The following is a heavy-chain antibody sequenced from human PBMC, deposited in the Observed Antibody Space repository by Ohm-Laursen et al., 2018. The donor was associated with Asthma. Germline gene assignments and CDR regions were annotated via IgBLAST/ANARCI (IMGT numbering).Heavy chain of an antibody. CDR2: INPNSGGT. Sequence: SVKVSCNASGYTFTGYYMHWVRQAPGQGLEWMGRINPNSGGTNYALKFQGRVTMNRDTSISTAYMELNSLRSDDTALYYCAREGSYDDLDYWGQGTRVTVPS. J-gene: IGHJ4*02. D-gene: IGHD3-22*01. CDR3: AREGSYDDLDY. CDR1: GYTFTGYY. V-gene: IGHV1-2*06.